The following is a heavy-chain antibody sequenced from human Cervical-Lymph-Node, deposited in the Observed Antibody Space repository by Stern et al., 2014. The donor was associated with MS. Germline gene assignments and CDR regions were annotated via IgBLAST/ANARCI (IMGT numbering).Heavy chain of an antibody. CDR3: ARGAGWFDP. Sequence: QLQLQESGPGLVKPSETLSLTCTVSGGSISRYYWSWIRQPPGKGLEWIGYIYYSGSTNYNPSLKSRVTISVDTSKNQFSLKLSSVTAADTAVYYCARGAGWFDPWGQGTLVTVSS. CDR2: IYYSGST. J-gene: IGHJ5*02. CDR1: GGSISRYY. V-gene: IGHV4-59*01.